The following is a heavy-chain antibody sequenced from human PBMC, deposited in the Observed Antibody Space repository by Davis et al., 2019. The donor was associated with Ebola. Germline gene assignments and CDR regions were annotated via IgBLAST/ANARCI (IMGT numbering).Heavy chain of an antibody. Sequence: GESLKISCTVSQFTISSYALSWVRQAPGKGLEWVSSLNGRDGATSYSNSVKGRFTISADNSRNTLYLQTSGLRAEDTAMYFCVKDSISVSPRQYYVTNWGQGTLVTVSS. J-gene: IGHJ4*02. CDR2: LNGRDGAT. D-gene: IGHD3-10*02. CDR1: QFTISSYA. V-gene: IGHV3-23*01. CDR3: VKDSISVSPRQYYVTN.